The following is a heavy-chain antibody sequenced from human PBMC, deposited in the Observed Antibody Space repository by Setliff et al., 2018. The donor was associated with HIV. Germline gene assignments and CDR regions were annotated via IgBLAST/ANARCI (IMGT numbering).Heavy chain of an antibody. D-gene: IGHD3-3*01. CDR1: GYTFSNYD. V-gene: IGHV1-46*01. J-gene: IGHJ3*02. CDR2: INPSDGST. Sequence: ASVKVSCKASGYTFSNYDINWVRQATGQGLEWMGIINPSDGSTSYAQKFQGRVTMTRDTSTSTVYMELSSLRSEDTAVYYCARDRETIFGVVILPDDAFDIWGQGTMVTVSS. CDR3: ARDRETIFGVVILPDDAFDI.